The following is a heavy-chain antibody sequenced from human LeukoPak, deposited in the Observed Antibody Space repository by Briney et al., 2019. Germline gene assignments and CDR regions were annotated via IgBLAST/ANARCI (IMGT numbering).Heavy chain of an antibody. V-gene: IGHV1-3*01. CDR1: DYTFTSYA. Sequence: ASVKVSCKASDYTFTSYAVHWVRQAPGQRPEWMGWIDAGSGNTGCSQEFQGRVTITRDTSASTAYMELSSLTSEDTAVYYCARREVTTQYSFYAMAVWGQGTTVTVSS. CDR2: IDAGSGNT. D-gene: IGHD2-21*02. J-gene: IGHJ6*02. CDR3: ARREVTTQYSFYAMAV.